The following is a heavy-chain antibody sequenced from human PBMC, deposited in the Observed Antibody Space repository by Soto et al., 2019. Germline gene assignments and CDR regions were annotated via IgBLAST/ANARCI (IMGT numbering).Heavy chain of an antibody. J-gene: IGHJ6*02. CDR1: GGSVSSGSYY. CDR3: ARGIEGWYQGRYYYGMDV. D-gene: IGHD6-19*01. Sequence: QVQLQESGPGLVKPSETLSLTCTVSGGSVSSGSYYWSWIRQPPRKGLEWIGYIYYSGSTNYNPSPKSRVTISVDTSKNQFSLKLSSVTAADTAVYYCARGIEGWYQGRYYYGMDVWGQGTTVTVSS. V-gene: IGHV4-61*01. CDR2: IYYSGST.